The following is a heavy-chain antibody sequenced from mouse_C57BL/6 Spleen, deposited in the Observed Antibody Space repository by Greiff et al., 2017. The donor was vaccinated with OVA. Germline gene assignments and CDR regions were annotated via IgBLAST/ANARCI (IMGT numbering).Heavy chain of an antibody. D-gene: IGHD2-5*01. CDR2: ISSGSSTI. Sequence: EVQLVESGGGLVKPGGSLKLSCAASGFTFSDYGMHWVRQAPEKGLEWVAYISSGSSTIYYADTVKGRFTISRDNAKNTLFLQMTSLRSEDTAMYYCARPDYSNSWFAYWGQGTLVTVSA. CDR1: GFTFSDYG. V-gene: IGHV5-17*01. J-gene: IGHJ3*01. CDR3: ARPDYSNSWFAY.